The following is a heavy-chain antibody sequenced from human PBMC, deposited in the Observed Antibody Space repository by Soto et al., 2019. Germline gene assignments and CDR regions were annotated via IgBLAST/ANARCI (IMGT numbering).Heavy chain of an antibody. CDR1: GYTFTSYA. CDR2: INAGNGNT. V-gene: IGHV1-3*01. Sequence: GASVKVSCKASGYTFTSYAMHWGRQAPGQRLEWMGWINAGNGNTKYSQKFQGRVTITRDTSASTAYMELSSLRSEDTAVYYCARDRSSSSSVLASRAFDIWGQGTMVTVSS. D-gene: IGHD6-6*01. CDR3: ARDRSSSSSVLASRAFDI. J-gene: IGHJ3*02.